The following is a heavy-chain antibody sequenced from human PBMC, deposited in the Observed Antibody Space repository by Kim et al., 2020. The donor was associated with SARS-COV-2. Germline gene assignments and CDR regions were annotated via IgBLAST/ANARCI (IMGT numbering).Heavy chain of an antibody. D-gene: IGHD1-1*01. J-gene: IGHJ4*02. CDR1: GFTLSSYW. CDR2: INNDGSNI. Sequence: GGSLRLSCAASGFTLSSYWMHWVRQAPGKGLVWVSRINNDGSNINYADSVKGRFTISRDNAKNTLYLQMNSLRVDDTAVYYCARSNHLDDYWGQGTLVTVSS. V-gene: IGHV3-74*01. CDR3: ARSNHLDDY.